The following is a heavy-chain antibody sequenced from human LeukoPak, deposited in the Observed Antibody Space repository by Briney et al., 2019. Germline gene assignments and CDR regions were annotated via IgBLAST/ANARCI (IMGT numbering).Heavy chain of an antibody. D-gene: IGHD6-6*01. CDR3: ARGVYSSSLIDY. V-gene: IGHV3-11*04. Sequence: GGSLRLSCAASGFTFSDSSMSWIRQAPGKGLEWVSYISSSGSTIDYADSVKGRVTISRDNAKNSLYLQMNSLRAEDTAVYYCARGVYSSSLIDYWGQGTLVTVSS. CDR2: ISSSGSTI. J-gene: IGHJ4*02. CDR1: GFTFSDSS.